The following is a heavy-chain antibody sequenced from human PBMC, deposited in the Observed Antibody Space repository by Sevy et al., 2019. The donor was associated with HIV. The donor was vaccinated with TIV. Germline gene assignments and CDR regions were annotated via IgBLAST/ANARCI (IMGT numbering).Heavy chain of an antibody. D-gene: IGHD5-12*01. CDR3: AIEISSTVTVFDY. V-gene: IGHV3-21*01. Sequence: GGSLRLSCAASGFTFSSYSMNWVRQAPGKGLEWVSSISSSSSYIYYADSVKGRFTISRDNAKNSLYLQMNSLRAEDTAVYYCAIEISSTVTVFDYWGQGTRVTVSS. CDR2: ISSSSSYI. CDR1: GFTFSSYS. J-gene: IGHJ4*02.